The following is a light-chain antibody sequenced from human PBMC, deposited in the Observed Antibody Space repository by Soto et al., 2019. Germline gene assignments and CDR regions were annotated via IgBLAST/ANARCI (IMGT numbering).Light chain of an antibody. Sequence: QSVLTQPPSVSAAPGQKVTISCSGSSSNIGNNYVSWYQQLPGTAPKLLIYENNKRPSGIPDRFSGSKSGTSATLGITGLQTGDEADYYCGTWDSSLSADLLFGGGTKVTVL. CDR3: GTWDSSLSADLL. CDR2: ENN. V-gene: IGLV1-51*02. J-gene: IGLJ2*01. CDR1: SSNIGNNY.